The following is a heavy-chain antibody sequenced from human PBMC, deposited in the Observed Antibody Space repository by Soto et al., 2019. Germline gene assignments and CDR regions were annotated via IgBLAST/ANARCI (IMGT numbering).Heavy chain of an antibody. CDR3: ARTEYSSSRYYYYGMDV. CDR2: IYSGGST. CDR1: GFTVSSNY. Sequence: EVQLVESGGGLIQPGGSLRLSCAASGFTVSSNYMSWVRQAPGKGLEWVSVIYSGGSTYYADSVKGRFTISRDNSKNTMYLQMNSLRAEDTAVYYGARTEYSSSRYYYYGMDVWGQGTTVTVSS. D-gene: IGHD6-6*01. J-gene: IGHJ6*02. V-gene: IGHV3-53*01.